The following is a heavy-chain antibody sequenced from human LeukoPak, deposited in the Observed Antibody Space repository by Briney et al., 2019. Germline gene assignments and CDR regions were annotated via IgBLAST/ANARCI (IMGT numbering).Heavy chain of an antibody. CDR2: INPSGGST. V-gene: IGHV1-46*01. CDR1: GYTFTSYH. J-gene: IGHJ4*02. CDR3: ARGYCSTTTCRNYFEY. D-gene: IGHD2-2*01. Sequence: VASVKVSCKASGYTFTSYHMHWVRQAPGQGLEWMGIINPSGGSTSYPREFQGRATMTRDTSTSTVYMELTSLRSEDTAVYYCARGYCSTTTCRNYFEYWGQGTLVTVSS.